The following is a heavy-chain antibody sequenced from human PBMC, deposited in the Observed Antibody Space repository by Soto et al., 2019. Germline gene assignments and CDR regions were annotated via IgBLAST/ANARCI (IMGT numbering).Heavy chain of an antibody. D-gene: IGHD3-10*01. J-gene: IGHJ6*02. CDR1: GFTFSSYG. CDR3: ARGSGNRGSARYYGLHV. CDR2: IWYDGTNE. Sequence: QVQLVESGGGVVQPGRSLRLSCAASGFTFSSYGMHWVRQAPGKGLEWVAVIWYDGTNEYYADSVKGRFTISRDNSKNTLYLQMNSLRAEDTAVYYCARGSGNRGSARYYGLHVWGQGTTVTVSS. V-gene: IGHV3-33*01.